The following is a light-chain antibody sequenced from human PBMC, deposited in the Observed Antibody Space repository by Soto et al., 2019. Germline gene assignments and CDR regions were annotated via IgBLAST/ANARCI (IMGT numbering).Light chain of an antibody. CDR2: GAS. V-gene: IGKV3-20*01. Sequence: EMVLAQSPGTLSLSPGERATLSCRASQSVTTSFLAWYQQKPGQAPRLLIYGASRRATGIPDRFTGSGSGTVFTVTISGLEPEDFAVYYCQRYVSSAWAFGEGTKVEI. CDR3: QRYVSSAWA. CDR1: QSVTTSF. J-gene: IGKJ1*01.